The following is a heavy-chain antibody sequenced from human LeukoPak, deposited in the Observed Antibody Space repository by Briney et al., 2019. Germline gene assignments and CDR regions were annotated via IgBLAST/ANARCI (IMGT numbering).Heavy chain of an antibody. D-gene: IGHD4-17*01. CDR1: GFTFDDYG. J-gene: IGHJ4*02. V-gene: IGHV3-20*04. CDR3: ARAGGDYGDGYAYIDY. CDR2: INWNGGST. Sequence: GGSLRLSCAASGFTFDDYGMSWVRQAPGKGLEWVSGINWNGGSTGYADSVKGRFTISRDNAKNSLYLQMNSLRAEDTALYYCARAGGDYGDGYAYIDYWGQGTLVTVSS.